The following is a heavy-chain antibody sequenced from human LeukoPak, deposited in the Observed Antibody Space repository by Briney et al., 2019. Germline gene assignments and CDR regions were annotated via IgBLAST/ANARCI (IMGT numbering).Heavy chain of an antibody. CDR2: ISGSGSGGST. D-gene: IGHD5-24*01. CDR1: GFTFSSSA. V-gene: IGHV3-23*01. CDR3: AKDKFRDGYKSNWFDP. Sequence: PGGSLRLSCAASGFTFSSSAMSWVRQAPGKGLEWVSSISGSGSGGSTYYADSVKGRFTISRDNSKNTLYLQMNSLRAEDTAVYYCAKDKFRDGYKSNWFDPWGQGTLVTVSS. J-gene: IGHJ5*02.